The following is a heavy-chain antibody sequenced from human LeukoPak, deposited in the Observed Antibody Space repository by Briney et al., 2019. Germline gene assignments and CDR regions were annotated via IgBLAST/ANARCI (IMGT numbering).Heavy chain of an antibody. CDR3: AKDPSEYSSFDY. Sequence: GGSLRLSCTASGFAFRSHAMHWVRQAPGKGLEWVAFIRYDGSKKFYADSVKGRFTISRDNSKNALYLQMYSLRAEDTAVYYCAKDPSEYSSFDYWGQGTLVTVSS. J-gene: IGHJ4*02. CDR2: IRYDGSKK. CDR1: GFAFRSHA. V-gene: IGHV3-30*02. D-gene: IGHD6-6*01.